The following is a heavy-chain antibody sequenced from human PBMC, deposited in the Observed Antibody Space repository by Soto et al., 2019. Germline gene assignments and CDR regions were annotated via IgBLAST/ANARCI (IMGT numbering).Heavy chain of an antibody. D-gene: IGHD2-2*01. CDR3: ARDWIVVVPAATYYYYYYGMDV. J-gene: IGHJ6*02. Sequence: HPGGSLRLSCAASGFTFSSYWMHWVRQAPGKGLVWVSRINSDGSSTSYADSVKGRFTISRDNAKNTLYLQMNSLRAEDTAVYYCARDWIVVVPAATYYYYYYGMDVWGQGTTVTVSS. CDR1: GFTFSSYW. V-gene: IGHV3-74*01. CDR2: INSDGSST.